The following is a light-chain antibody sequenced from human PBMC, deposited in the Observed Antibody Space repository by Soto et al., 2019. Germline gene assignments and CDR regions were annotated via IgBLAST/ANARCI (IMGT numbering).Light chain of an antibody. CDR2: DVT. CDR3: SSYTSSSTLV. CDR1: RSDVGGYNY. Sequence: QSALTQPASVSGPPGQSITISCTGTRSDVGGYNYVSWYQQHPGKAPKLMIYDVTNRPSGVSNRFSGSKSGNTASLTISGLQAEDEADYYCSSYTSSSTLVFGGGTKLTVL. J-gene: IGLJ2*01. V-gene: IGLV2-14*01.